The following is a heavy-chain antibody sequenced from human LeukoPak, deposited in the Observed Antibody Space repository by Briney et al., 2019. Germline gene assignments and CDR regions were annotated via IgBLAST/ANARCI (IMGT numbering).Heavy chain of an antibody. Sequence: ASVKVSCKASGYTFTGYYMHWVRQAPGQGLEWMGWINPNSGGTKYVQKFQDCVTMTRDTSISTAYMELSRLRSDNTAVYYCARLLGTTGTTTVDFDYWGQGTLVTVSS. CDR3: ARLLGTTGTTTVDFDY. J-gene: IGHJ4*02. CDR2: INPNSGGT. CDR1: GYTFTGYY. D-gene: IGHD1-1*01. V-gene: IGHV1-2*04.